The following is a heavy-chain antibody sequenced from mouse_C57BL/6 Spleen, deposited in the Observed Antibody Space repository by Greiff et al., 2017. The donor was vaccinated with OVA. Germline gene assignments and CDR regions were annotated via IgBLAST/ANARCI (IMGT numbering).Heavy chain of an antibody. CDR2: INPSTGGT. Sequence: VQLQQSGPELVKPGASVKISCKASGYSFTGYYMNWVKQSPEKSLEWIGEINPSTGGTTYNQKFKAKATLTVDKSSSTAYMQLKSLTSEDSAVYYCASRYDYARYYAMDYWGQGTSVTVSS. V-gene: IGHV1-42*01. CDR3: ASRYDYARYYAMDY. D-gene: IGHD2-4*01. CDR1: GYSFTGYY. J-gene: IGHJ4*01.